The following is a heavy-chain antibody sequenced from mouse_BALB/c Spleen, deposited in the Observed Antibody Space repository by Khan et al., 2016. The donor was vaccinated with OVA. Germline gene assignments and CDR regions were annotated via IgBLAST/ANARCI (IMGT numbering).Heavy chain of an antibody. CDR3: ARLAYYYDSEGFAY. D-gene: IGHD1-1*01. CDR1: GYTFSTYG. J-gene: IGHJ3*01. Sequence: VQLVESGPDVVKPGESLKLSCAASGYTFSTYGMSWVRQTPDKRLEWIACISTDGRYPYYPETFKGRFTISRDNAKNTLYLQMSSLKSEDTAMLYGARLAYYYDSEGFAYWGQGTPVTVS. V-gene: IGHV5-6*01. CDR2: ISTDGRYP.